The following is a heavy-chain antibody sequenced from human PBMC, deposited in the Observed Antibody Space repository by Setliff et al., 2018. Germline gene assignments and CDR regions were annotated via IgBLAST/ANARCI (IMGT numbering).Heavy chain of an antibody. V-gene: IGHV1-69*05. J-gene: IGHJ5*02. CDR3: ARSPAVLGIVYLDP. D-gene: IGHD2-15*01. CDR1: GDSFSNYA. CDR2: IIPMFGTP. Sequence: KVSCKASGDSFSNYAISWVRQAPGQGLEWMGGIIPMFGTPAYTQKFQDSVTITTDESTSTAYMELNSLTSEDTAVYYCARSPAVLGIVYLDPWGQGTLVTVSS.